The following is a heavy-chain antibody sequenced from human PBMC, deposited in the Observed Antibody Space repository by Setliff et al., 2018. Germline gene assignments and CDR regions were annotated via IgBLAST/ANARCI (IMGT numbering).Heavy chain of an antibody. CDR1: GYSISSGHY. CDR3: ARSFSRREKFLLDY. J-gene: IGHJ4*02. CDR2: ISHSGST. V-gene: IGHV4-38-2*02. Sequence: SETLSLTCTVSGYSISSGHYWGWIRQPPGKGLEWIGSISHSGSTYYNPSLRSRVTISLDTSKNQFSLKLSSVTAADTAVYYCARSFSRREKFLLDYWGQGALVTVSS.